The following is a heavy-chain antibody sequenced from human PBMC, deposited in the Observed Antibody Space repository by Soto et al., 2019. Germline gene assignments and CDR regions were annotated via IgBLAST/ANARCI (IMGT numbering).Heavy chain of an antibody. D-gene: IGHD2-2*01. CDR2: ISNSGSST. Sequence: GGSLRLSCAASGFPFRNFAMAWVRQAPGKGLEWVSIISNSGSSTYHGDSVKGRFTTSRDNSKGTLSLHMRGVRIDDTAVYFCARADLLWDSFDLWGQGTLVTVS. V-gene: IGHV3-23*05. CDR1: GFPFRNFA. CDR3: ARADLLWDSFDL. J-gene: IGHJ4*02.